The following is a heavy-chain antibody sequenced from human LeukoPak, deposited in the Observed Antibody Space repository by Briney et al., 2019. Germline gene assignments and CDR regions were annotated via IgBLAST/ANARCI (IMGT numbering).Heavy chain of an antibody. CDR1: GGTFSSYA. D-gene: IGHD3-22*01. CDR2: IIPILGIA. V-gene: IGHV1-69*04. CDR3: ARGDTDYYDSSGYYDY. J-gene: IGHJ4*02. Sequence: ASVTVSCKASGGTFSSYAISWVRQAPGQGLEWMGRIIPILGIANYAQKFQGRVTITADKSTSTAYMELSSLRSEDTAVYYCARGDTDYYDSSGYYDYWGQGTLVTVSS.